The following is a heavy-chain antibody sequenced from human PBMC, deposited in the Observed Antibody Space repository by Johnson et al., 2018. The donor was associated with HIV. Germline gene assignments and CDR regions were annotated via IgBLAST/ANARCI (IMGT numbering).Heavy chain of an antibody. D-gene: IGHD6-19*01. CDR1: GFTFDDYG. J-gene: IGHJ3*02. V-gene: IGHV3-20*04. CDR3: SRATSGWSLGGAFDI. Sequence: VQLVESGGGVVRPGGSLRLSCAASGFTFDDYGMSWVRQAPGKGLEWVSGINWNGGSTGYADSVKGRFTISRDNAKNSLFLQMNSLRGEDTAVYYCSRATSGWSLGGAFDIWGQGTMVTVSS. CDR2: INWNGGST.